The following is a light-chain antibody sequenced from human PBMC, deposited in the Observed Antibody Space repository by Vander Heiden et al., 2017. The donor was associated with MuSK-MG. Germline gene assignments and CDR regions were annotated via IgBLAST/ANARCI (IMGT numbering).Light chain of an antibody. CDR3: QQYDNLPRGFT. CDR2: DAS. V-gene: IGKV1-33*01. Sequence: DIQMTQSPSSLSASVGDRVTITCQASQDISNYLNWYQQKPGKAPKPLIYDASNLETGVPSRFSGSGSGTDFTFTISSLQPEDIATYYCQQYDNLPRGFTFGPGTKVDIK. J-gene: IGKJ3*01. CDR1: QDISNY.